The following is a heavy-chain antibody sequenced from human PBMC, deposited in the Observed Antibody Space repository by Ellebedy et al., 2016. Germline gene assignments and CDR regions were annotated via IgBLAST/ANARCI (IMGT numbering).Heavy chain of an antibody. J-gene: IGHJ1*01. D-gene: IGHD2-2*01. CDR2: INPSGGST. CDR3: ERVDGYASSQTL. V-gene: IGHV1-46*01. Sequence: ASVKVSCXASRYTFTSYYMHRVRQPPGQGLEWMGIINPSGGSTRYAQKFHGRVAMTRDTSTDTVYLDLRSLISEDTATYFCERVDGYASSQTLWGQGTGVTVSS. CDR1: RYTFTSYY.